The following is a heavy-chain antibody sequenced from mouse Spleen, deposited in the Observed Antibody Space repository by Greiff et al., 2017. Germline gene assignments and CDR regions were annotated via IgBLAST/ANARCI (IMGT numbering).Heavy chain of an antibody. CDR3: ASSTTVVATWYFDV. J-gene: IGHJ1*01. CDR1: GFSLTSYG. Sequence: QVQLQQSGPGLVQPSQSLSITCTVSGFSLTSYGVHWVRQSPGKGLEWLGVIWSGGSTDYNAAFISRLSISKDNSKSQVFFKMNSLQADDTAIYYCASSTTVVATWYFDVWGAGTTVTVSS. V-gene: IGHV2-2*01. CDR2: IWSGGST. D-gene: IGHD1-1*01.